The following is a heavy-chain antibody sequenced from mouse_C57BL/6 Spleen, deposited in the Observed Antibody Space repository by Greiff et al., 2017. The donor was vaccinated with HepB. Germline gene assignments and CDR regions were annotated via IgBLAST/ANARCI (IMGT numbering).Heavy chain of an antibody. V-gene: IGHV1-82*01. J-gene: IGHJ4*01. D-gene: IGHD2-3*01. Sequence: VKLMESGPELVKPGASVKISCKASGYAFSSSWMNWVKQRPGKGLEWIGRIYPGDGDTNYNGKFKGKATLTADKSSSTAYMQLSSLTSEDSAVYFCARVLIYDGYYDYAMDYWGQGTSVTVSS. CDR1: GYAFSSSW. CDR2: IYPGDGDT. CDR3: ARVLIYDGYYDYAMDY.